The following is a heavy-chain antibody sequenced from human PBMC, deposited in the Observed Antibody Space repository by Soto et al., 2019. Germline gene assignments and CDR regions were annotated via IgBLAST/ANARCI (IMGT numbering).Heavy chain of an antibody. D-gene: IGHD2-2*02. V-gene: IGHV3-30*18. CDR1: GFTFSSYG. CDR2: ISYDGSNK. CDR3: AKDLVVPAAIPYYYGMDV. J-gene: IGHJ6*02. Sequence: GGSLRLSCAASGFTFSSYGMHWVRQAPGKGLEWVAVISYDGSNKYYADSVKGRFTISRDNSKNTLYLQMNSLRAEDTAVYYCAKDLVVPAAIPYYYGMDVWGQGTTVTVSS.